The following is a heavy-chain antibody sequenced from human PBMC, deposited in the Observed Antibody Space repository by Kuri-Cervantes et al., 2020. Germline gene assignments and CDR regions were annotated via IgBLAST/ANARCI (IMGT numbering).Heavy chain of an antibody. D-gene: IGHD6-25*01. Sequence: GGSLRLSCAASGFTFLKYSMNWVRQAPGKGLEWVAVISYDGSNKYYADSVKGRFTISRDNSKNTLYLQMNSLRTEDTAVYYCAKAGGGIAALDYWGQGTLVTVSS. CDR1: GFTFLKYS. V-gene: IGHV3-30*18. J-gene: IGHJ4*02. CDR2: ISYDGSNK. CDR3: AKAGGGIAALDY.